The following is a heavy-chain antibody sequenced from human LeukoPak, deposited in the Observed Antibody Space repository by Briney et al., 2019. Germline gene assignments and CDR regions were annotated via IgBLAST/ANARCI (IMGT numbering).Heavy chain of an antibody. J-gene: IGHJ4*02. CDR2: IYYSGST. V-gene: IGHV4-59*01. CDR3: ARDRGRGSSGWFRSDY. D-gene: IGHD6-19*01. Sequence: SETLSLTCTVSGGSISSYYWSWIRQPPGKGLEWIGYIYYSGSTNYNPSLKSRVTISVDTSKNQFSLKLSSVTAADTAVYYCARDRGRGSSGWFRSDYWGQGTLVTVSS. CDR1: GGSISSYY.